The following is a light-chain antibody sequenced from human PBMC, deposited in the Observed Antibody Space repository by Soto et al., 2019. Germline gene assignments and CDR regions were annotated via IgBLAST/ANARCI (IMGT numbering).Light chain of an antibody. CDR2: SAS. CDR1: QSISGTY. Sequence: DTVLTQSPGTLSLTSGERATLSCRASQSISGTYLAWYQQKPGQSPRLLIYSASTRAPGIPDRFSGSGSGTDFTLTISRLEPEDFATYYCQQYYSFPWTFGQGTKVEIK. J-gene: IGKJ1*01. CDR3: QQYYSFPWT. V-gene: IGKV3-20*01.